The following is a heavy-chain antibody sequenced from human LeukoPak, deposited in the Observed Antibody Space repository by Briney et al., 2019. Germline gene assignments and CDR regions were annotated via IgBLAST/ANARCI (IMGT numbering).Heavy chain of an antibody. CDR3: ARDRQVPAVVDY. J-gene: IGHJ4*02. D-gene: IGHD2-2*01. Sequence: GGSLRLSCAVSGFTLSDWYMSWIRQAPGKGLEWVSFISGSGNTIYYADSVKGRFTISRDHANNSLFLQMNSLRAEDTAVYYCARDRQVPAVVDYWGQGTLVAVSP. CDR1: GFTLSDWY. CDR2: ISGSGNTI. V-gene: IGHV3-11*01.